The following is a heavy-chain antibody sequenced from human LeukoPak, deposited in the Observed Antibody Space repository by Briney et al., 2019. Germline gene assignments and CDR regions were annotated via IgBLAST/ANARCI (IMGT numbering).Heavy chain of an antibody. CDR2: IRYDGSNK. V-gene: IGHV3-30*02. J-gene: IGHJ4*02. CDR3: AAPGVPAATYYFDY. CDR1: GFTFSIYG. Sequence: GGSLRLSSAASGFTFSIYGMHWVRQAPGKGLEWVAFIRYDGSNKYYADSVKGRFTISRDNSKNTVYLQMNSLRAEDTAVYYCAAPGVPAATYYFDYWGQGTLVTVSS. D-gene: IGHD2-2*01.